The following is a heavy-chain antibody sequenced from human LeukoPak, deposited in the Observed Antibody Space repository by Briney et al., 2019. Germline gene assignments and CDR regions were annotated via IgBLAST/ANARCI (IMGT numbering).Heavy chain of an antibody. CDR2: INRKTGGGTT. V-gene: IGHV3-15*01. CDR1: GWTFSNAW. CDR3: TTDPTWRRGKDY. J-gene: IGHJ4*02. Sequence: WGTLTLSCAASGWTFSNAWMSWIRQAPGKGLEWVGRINRKTGGGTTDYAAPVKGRFIISRDDSTNTLYLQMNSLKTENTAVYYCTTDPTWRRGKDYWGQGTPVTVSS. D-gene: IGHD3-10*01.